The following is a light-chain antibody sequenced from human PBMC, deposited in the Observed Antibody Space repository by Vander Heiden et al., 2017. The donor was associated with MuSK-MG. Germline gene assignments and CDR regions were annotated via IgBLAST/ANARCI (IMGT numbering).Light chain of an antibody. CDR2: EVT. CDR3: CSYAGGRTLV. V-gene: IGLV2-23*02. Sequence: QSALTQPASVSGSPGQAITISCTGAGSDVGYYNLVSWYRHYPGEVHTLIIFEVTKRPAGVSSRFSGSKSGNTASLTISGLQAEDEADYYGCSYAGGRTLVFGGGTKVTVL. CDR1: GSDVGYYNL. J-gene: IGLJ2*01.